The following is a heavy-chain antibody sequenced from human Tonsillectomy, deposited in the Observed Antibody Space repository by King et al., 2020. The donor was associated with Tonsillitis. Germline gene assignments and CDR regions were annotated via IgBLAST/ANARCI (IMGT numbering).Heavy chain of an antibody. J-gene: IGHJ6*03. CDR1: GGSFSGYY. D-gene: IGHD3-3*01. CDR3: ARGGGTIFGVIVADSYYYYMDV. Sequence: QVQLQQWGARLLKPSETLSLTCAVYGGSFSGYYWTWIRQPPGKGLEWIGEINHSASTNYNPSLKSRATISVDTSKNQFSLTLSSVTAADTAVYYCARGGGTIFGVIVADSYYYYMDVWGKGTTVTVSS. V-gene: IGHV4-34*01. CDR2: INHSAST.